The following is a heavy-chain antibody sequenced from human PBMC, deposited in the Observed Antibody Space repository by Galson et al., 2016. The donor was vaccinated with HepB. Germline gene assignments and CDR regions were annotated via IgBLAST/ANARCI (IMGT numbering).Heavy chain of an antibody. CDR1: EFTFSNYA. CDR3: ARTLPRAGAFDI. V-gene: IGHV3-21*01. J-gene: IGHJ3*02. Sequence: SLRLSCAASEFTFSNYAMSWVRQAPGKGLEWVSSISTRSSYIYYAASVKGRFTISRDNAKNSLYLQMNSLRAEDTAVYYCARTLPRAGAFDIWGQGTMVTVSS. CDR2: ISTRSSYI.